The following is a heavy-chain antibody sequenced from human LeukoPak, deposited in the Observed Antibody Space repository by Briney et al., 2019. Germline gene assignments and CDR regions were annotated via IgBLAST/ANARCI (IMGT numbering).Heavy chain of an antibody. D-gene: IGHD2-21*02. V-gene: IGHV3-30*18. Sequence: PGGSLRLSCAASGFTFSSYGMHWVRQAPGKGLEWVAVISYDGSNKYYADSVKGRFTISRDNSKNTLYLQMNSLRAEDTAVYYCAKDPLGGGDSPYYFDYWGQGTLVTVSS. CDR3: AKDPLGGGDSPYYFDY. CDR2: ISYDGSNK. J-gene: IGHJ4*02. CDR1: GFTFSSYG.